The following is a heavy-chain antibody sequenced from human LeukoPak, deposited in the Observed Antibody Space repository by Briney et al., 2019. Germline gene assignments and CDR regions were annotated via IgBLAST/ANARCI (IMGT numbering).Heavy chain of an antibody. CDR1: GGSISSGGYY. V-gene: IGHV4-31*03. J-gene: IGHJ5*02. D-gene: IGHD3-3*01. Sequence: PSEALSLTCTVSGGSISSGGYYWSWLRQHPGKGLEWIGYIYYSGSTYYNPSLKSRVTISVDTSKNQFSLKLSSVTAADTAVYYCARDLDSTNWFDPWGQGTLVTVSS. CDR3: ARDLDSTNWFDP. CDR2: IYYSGST.